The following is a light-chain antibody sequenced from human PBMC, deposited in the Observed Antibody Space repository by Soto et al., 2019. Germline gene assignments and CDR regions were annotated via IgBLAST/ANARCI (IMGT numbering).Light chain of an antibody. Sequence: EILLMQSPDTLSLSPGQRATLSCRASQSVSKNYLAWYQQKLGQAPRLLIYGASSRVAGVPDRFSGSGSGTDFTLTVSRLEPEYFAVFYCQQYVTSPPTFGQGTLLEIK. CDR3: QQYVTSPPT. J-gene: IGKJ2*01. V-gene: IGKV3-20*01. CDR1: QSVSKNY. CDR2: GAS.